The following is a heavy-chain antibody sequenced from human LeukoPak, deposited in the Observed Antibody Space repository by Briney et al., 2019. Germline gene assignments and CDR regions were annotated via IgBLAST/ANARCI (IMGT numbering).Heavy chain of an antibody. D-gene: IGHD2-15*01. Sequence: PSETLSLTCTVSSGSINSWYWGWVRQPAGRGLEWIGRIYTTGKADYNPSLKSRLTMSIDTSKRQFSLNLRSVTAADTAIYYCARRYPGCSGGSCYRGDYYYYMDVWGKGTTVTVSS. V-gene: IGHV4-4*07. CDR1: SGSINSWY. CDR3: ARRYPGCSGGSCYRGDYYYYMDV. CDR2: IYTTGKA. J-gene: IGHJ6*03.